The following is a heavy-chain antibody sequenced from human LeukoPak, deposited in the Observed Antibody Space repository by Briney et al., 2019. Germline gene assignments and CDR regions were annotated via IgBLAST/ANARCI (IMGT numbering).Heavy chain of an antibody. CDR3: AKRGYSNYPVYYYYMDV. J-gene: IGHJ6*03. D-gene: IGHD4-11*01. Sequence: GGSLRLSCAASGFTFSSYAMSWVRQAPGKGLEWVSAISGSGGSTYYADSVKGRFTISRDNSKNTLYLQMNSLRAEDTAVYYCAKRGYSNYPVYYYYMDVWGKGTTVTVSS. CDR2: ISGSGGST. CDR1: GFTFSSYA. V-gene: IGHV3-23*01.